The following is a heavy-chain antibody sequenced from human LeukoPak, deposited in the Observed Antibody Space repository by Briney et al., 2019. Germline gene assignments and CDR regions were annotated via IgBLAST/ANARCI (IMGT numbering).Heavy chain of an antibody. CDR3: ARDRPHNWFDP. CDR1: GFTFSSYS. Sequence: GGSLRLSCAASGFTFSSYSMNWVRQAPGKGLEWVSSISSSSSYIYYADSVKGRFTISRDNAKNSLYLQMNSLRPEDTAVYYCARDRPHNWFDPWGQGTLVTVSS. V-gene: IGHV3-21*01. CDR2: ISSSSSYI. J-gene: IGHJ5*02.